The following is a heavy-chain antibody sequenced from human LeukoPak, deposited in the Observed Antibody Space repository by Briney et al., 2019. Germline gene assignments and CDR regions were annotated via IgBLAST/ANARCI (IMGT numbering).Heavy chain of an antibody. J-gene: IGHJ4*02. V-gene: IGHV3-48*03. CDR1: GLTFSRFE. CDR3: ATGIEYSRLLHFDY. CDR2: ISSSGSII. D-gene: IGHD6-13*01. Sequence: GSLRLSCAASGLTFSRFEMNWVRQAPGKGLEWVSYISSSGSIIYYADSVKGRFTISRDNAKNSLYLQMNSLRAEDTATYYCATGIEYSRLLHFDYWGQGTLVSVSS.